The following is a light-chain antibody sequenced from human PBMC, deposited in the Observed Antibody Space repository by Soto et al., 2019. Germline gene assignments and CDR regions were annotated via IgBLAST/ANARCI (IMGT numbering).Light chain of an antibody. CDR1: SSDVGGYDF. CDR3: SSYTSTSTWV. Sequence: QSVLTQPASVSGSPGRSITISCTGTSSDVGGYDFVSWFQQHPGKAPKLRIYNVNNRPSGDSNRFSGSKSGNTATLTISGLQAEDEADYYCSSYTSTSTWVFGGGTKLTVL. CDR2: NVN. J-gene: IGLJ2*01. V-gene: IGLV2-14*01.